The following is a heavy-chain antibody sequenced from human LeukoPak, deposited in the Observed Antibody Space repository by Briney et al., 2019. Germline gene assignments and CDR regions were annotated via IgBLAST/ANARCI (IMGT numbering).Heavy chain of an antibody. CDR2: VSGSGGST. J-gene: IGHJ5*02. Sequence: PGGSLRLSCAASGFTFSYCAMNWVRQAPGKGLEWVSAVSGSGGSTYYADSVKGRFTISRDNSKNTLYLQMNTLRAEDTAVYYCAKAMTTVTTSGFDPWGPGTLVTVSS. CDR3: AKAMTTVTTSGFDP. CDR1: GFTFSYCA. D-gene: IGHD4-17*01. V-gene: IGHV3-23*01.